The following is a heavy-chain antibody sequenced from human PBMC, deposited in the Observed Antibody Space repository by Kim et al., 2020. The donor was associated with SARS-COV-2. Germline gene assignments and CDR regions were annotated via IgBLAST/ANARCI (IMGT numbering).Heavy chain of an antibody. D-gene: IGHD2-2*01. V-gene: IGHV1-18*01. Sequence: ASVKVTCKASGYTFTWYGISWVRQAPGQGLEWMGWINNYNGHANYAQNLQGRVTLTTDTSTSTAYMELRGLTSDDTAVYYCARHIVVPPAVEDYYYYYGLYVWVQGTTVTVSS. CDR1: GYTFTWYG. CDR2: INNYNGHA. J-gene: IGHJ6*02. CDR3: ARHIVVPPAVEDYYYYYGLYV.